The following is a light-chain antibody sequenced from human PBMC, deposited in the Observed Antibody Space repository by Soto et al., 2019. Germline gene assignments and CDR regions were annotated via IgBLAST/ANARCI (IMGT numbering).Light chain of an antibody. CDR3: QQYGSSLAVT. CDR1: QSVTSDS. CDR2: RAS. V-gene: IGKV3-20*01. Sequence: EIVLTQSPDTLSLSPGERATLSCRVSQSVTSDSLAWYQQRPGQAPRLLIYRASSRATGIPDRFSGSGSGTDFTLTISRLEPEDFAVYYCQQYGSSLAVTFGQGTRLEIK. J-gene: IGKJ5*01.